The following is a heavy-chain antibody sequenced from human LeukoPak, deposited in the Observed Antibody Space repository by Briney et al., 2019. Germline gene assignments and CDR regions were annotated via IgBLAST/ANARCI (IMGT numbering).Heavy chain of an antibody. Sequence: GGSLRLSCVASEFIFSDYWMSWVRQAPGKGLEWVANIKQGGCEEKYVGSVKGRFAISRDDAKSTLYLQMDSLSGDDTAVYYCARDNGGWFDSWGRGTLVTVSS. J-gene: IGHJ5*01. CDR3: ARDNGGWFDS. V-gene: IGHV3-7*03. CDR2: IKQGGCEE. D-gene: IGHD3-10*01. CDR1: EFIFSDYW.